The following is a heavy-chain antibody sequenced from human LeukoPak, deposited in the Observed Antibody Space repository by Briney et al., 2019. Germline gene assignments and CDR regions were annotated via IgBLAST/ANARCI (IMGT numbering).Heavy chain of an antibody. CDR1: GGTFSSYA. Sequence: SVKVSCKASGGTFSSYAISWVRQAPGQGLERMGRIIPILGIANYAQKFQGRVTITADKSTSTAYMELSSLRSEDTAVFYCARESVVVVAATSYYYYGMDVWGQGTTVTVSS. CDR2: IIPILGIA. CDR3: ARESVVVVAATSYYYYGMDV. J-gene: IGHJ6*02. V-gene: IGHV1-69*04. D-gene: IGHD2-15*01.